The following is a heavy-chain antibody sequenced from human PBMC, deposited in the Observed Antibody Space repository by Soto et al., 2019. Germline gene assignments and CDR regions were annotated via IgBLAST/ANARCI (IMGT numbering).Heavy chain of an antibody. D-gene: IGHD4-17*01. CDR3: ARGHEYGGNSDAFDI. CDR2: ILPIFGTA. V-gene: IGHV1-69*14. CDR1: GGTFSTSS. Sequence: QVQLVQSGAEVKKPGSSVKVSCKASGGTFSTSSNNWVXXXXXQRPEWMGHILPIFGTADYAQKFQDRVTITADKSTXXXYMELRSXXXXDTXXYYCARGHEYGGNSDAFDIWGQGTVVTVSS. J-gene: IGHJ3*02.